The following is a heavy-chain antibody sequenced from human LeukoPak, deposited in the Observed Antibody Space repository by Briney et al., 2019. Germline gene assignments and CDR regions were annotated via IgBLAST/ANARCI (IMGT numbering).Heavy chain of an antibody. D-gene: IGHD6-13*01. CDR2: IYYSGST. CDR1: GASIITSRYY. J-gene: IGHJ4*02. V-gene: IGHV4-39*07. CDR3: ARVSSAGVVDY. Sequence: SETLSLTCTVSGASIITSRYYRGWIRQPPGKGLEWIGSIYYSGSTYYNPSLKSRVTISVDTSKNQFSLNLISVTAADTAVYYCARVSSAGVVDYWGQGTLVTVSS.